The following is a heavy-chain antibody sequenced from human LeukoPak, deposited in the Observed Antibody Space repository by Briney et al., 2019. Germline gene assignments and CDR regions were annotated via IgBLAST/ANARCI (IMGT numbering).Heavy chain of an antibody. V-gene: IGHV3-74*01. J-gene: IGHJ3*02. CDR1: GFIFRSYW. CDR2: INNDGTGA. Sequence: GGSLGLSCAASGFIFRSYWMYWVRQAPGKGLVYVSRINNDGTGATFADSVKGRFTISRDNAKNTLYLQMNSLRAEDTAVYYCARGGAYHAFDIWGQGTMVTVSS. D-gene: IGHD2-15*01. CDR3: ARGGAYHAFDI.